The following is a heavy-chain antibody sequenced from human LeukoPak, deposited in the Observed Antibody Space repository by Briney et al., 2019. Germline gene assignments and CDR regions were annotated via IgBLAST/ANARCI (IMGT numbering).Heavy chain of an antibody. CDR3: TRDYSNARDY. CDR1: GITFRKYW. Sequence: PGGSLRLSCEVSGITFRKYWTTWVRQAPGKGLEWVASINEDGSSKWYVDSVKGRFTVSRDNAENSLHLQLNSLRVDDTAVYYCTRDYSNARDYWGQGTLVTVSS. J-gene: IGHJ4*02. V-gene: IGHV3-7*01. D-gene: IGHD2-21*01. CDR2: INEDGSSK.